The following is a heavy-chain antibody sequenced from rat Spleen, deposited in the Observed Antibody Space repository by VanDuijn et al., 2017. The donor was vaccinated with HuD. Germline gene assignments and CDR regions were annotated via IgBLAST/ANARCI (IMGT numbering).Heavy chain of an antibody. CDR3: ARLSYYGYNYFDY. CDR2: INSAGST. J-gene: IGHJ2*01. Sequence: EVLLQESGPGLVKPSQSLSLTCSVTGYSITSGYGWNWIRKFPGNKLEWMGYINSAGSTNYNPPRKSQISITRDTSKNQFFLQLTSVIIEDTATYYCARLSYYGYNYFDYWGQGVMVTVSS. CDR1: GYSITSGYG. V-gene: IGHV3-3*01. D-gene: IGHD1-7*01.